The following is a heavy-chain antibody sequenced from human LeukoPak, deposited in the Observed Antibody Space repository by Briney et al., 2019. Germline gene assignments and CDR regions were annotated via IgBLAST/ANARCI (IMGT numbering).Heavy chain of an antibody. J-gene: IGHJ6*02. V-gene: IGHV3-30-3*01. Sequence: SGGSLRLSCAASGFTFSSYAMHWVRQAPGKGLEWVAVISYDGSNKYYADSVKGRFTISRDNSKNTLYLQMNSLRAEDMAVYYCARSSGWYRMDVWGQGTTVTVSS. D-gene: IGHD6-19*01. CDR3: ARSSGWYRMDV. CDR1: GFTFSSYA. CDR2: ISYDGSNK.